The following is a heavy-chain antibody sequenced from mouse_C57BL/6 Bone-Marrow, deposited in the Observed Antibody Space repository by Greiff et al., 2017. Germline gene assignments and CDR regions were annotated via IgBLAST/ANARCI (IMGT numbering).Heavy chain of an antibody. CDR2: IYPGGGYT. CDR3: ARSIYGSSYFDY. V-gene: IGHV1-63*01. CDR1: GYTFTNYW. Sequence: ESGAELVRPGTSVKMSCKASGYTFTNYWIGWAKQRPGHGLEWVGDIYPGGGYTNYNEKFKGKATLTADKSSSTAYMQFSSLTSEDSAIYYCARSIYGSSYFDYWGQGTTLTVSS. J-gene: IGHJ2*01. D-gene: IGHD1-1*01.